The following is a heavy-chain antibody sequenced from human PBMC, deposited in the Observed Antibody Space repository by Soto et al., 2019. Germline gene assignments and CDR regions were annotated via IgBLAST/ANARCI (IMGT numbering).Heavy chain of an antibody. CDR3: ARELTPDL. CDR1: GFTVSSKY. V-gene: IGHV3-53*01. J-gene: IGHJ5*02. CDR2: IWSAGLT. Sequence: GGSLRLSCAASGFTVSSKYMNWVRQAPGKGLEWVSIIWSAGLTYYADSVRGRFTISRDISKNILFLQMNNLRAEDSAIYYCARELTPDLWGQGTLVTVYS.